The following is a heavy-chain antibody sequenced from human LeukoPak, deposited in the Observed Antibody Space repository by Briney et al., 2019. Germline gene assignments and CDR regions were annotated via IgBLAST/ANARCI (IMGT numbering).Heavy chain of an antibody. CDR2: INHSGST. D-gene: IGHD2-2*01. CDR1: GGSFSGYY. CDR3: ARARGSTKGVRYYYYVDV. J-gene: IGHJ6*03. Sequence: SETLSLTCAVYGGSFSGYYWSWIRQPPAKGLEWIGEINHSGSTNYNPSLKSRVTISVDRSKKQFSLKLSSVTATDTAVYYCARARGSTKGVRYYYYVDVWGKGTPVTVSS. V-gene: IGHV4-34*01.